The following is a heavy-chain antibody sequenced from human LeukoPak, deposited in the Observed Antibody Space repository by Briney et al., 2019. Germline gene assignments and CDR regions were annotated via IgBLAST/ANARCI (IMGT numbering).Heavy chain of an antibody. D-gene: IGHD3-3*01. Sequence: PGGSLRLSCAASGFTFSNYAMSWVRQAPGKGLEWVSAISGSGGSTYYADSVKGRFTISRDNSKNTLYLQMNSLRAEDTAVYYCAKCDLSGPPGYYYYYYMDVWGKGTTVTVSS. CDR3: AKCDLSGPPGYYYYYYMDV. CDR1: GFTFSNYA. V-gene: IGHV3-23*01. J-gene: IGHJ6*03. CDR2: ISGSGGST.